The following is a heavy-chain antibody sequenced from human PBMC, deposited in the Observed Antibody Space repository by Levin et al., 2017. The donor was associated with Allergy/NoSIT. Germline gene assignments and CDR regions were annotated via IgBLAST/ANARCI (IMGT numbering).Heavy chain of an antibody. CDR3: ARDRDRYCSSTSCYSDFDY. V-gene: IGHV3-30-3*01. J-gene: IGHJ4*02. CDR1: GFTFSSYA. D-gene: IGHD2-2*01. CDR2: ISYDGSNK. Sequence: PGGSLRLSCAASGFTFSSYAMHWVRQAPGKGLEWVAVISYDGSNKYYADSVKGRFTISRDNSKNTLYLQMNSLRAEDTAVYYCARDRDRYCSSTSCYSDFDYWGQGTLVTVSS.